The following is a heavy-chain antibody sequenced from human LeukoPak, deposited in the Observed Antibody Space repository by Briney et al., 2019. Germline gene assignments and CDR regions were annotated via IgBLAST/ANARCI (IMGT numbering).Heavy chain of an antibody. D-gene: IGHD7-27*01. V-gene: IGHV3-23*01. CDR3: ARDPGDRWFFDL. Sequence: GGSLRLSCVASGFSFTNYVMGWVRERPEAGVEWVSLISRSGATTYYADSVKGRFTISRDNSRNTLYLQMTSLRAEDTAVYYCARDPGDRWFFDLWGRGTLVTVSS. CDR2: ISRSGATT. J-gene: IGHJ2*01. CDR1: GFSFTNYV.